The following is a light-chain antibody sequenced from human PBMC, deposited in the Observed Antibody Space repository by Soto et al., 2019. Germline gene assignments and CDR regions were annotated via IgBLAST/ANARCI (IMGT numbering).Light chain of an antibody. CDR1: QSISSW. V-gene: IGKV1-5*01. Sequence: DIQMTQSPSTLSASVGDRVTITCRASQSISSWLAWYQQKPGKAPKLLIYAASSLQSGVPSRFSGSGSGTEFTLTISSLQSEDSGVYYCQQNKDWPGTFGQGTKVDIK. J-gene: IGKJ1*01. CDR3: QQNKDWPGT. CDR2: AAS.